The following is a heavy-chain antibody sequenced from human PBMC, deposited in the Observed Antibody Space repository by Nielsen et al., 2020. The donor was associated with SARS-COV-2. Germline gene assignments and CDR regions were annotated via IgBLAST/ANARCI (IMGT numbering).Heavy chain of an antibody. CDR2: INPNSGGT. CDR1: GYTFTGYY. J-gene: IGHJ6*04. CDR3: ASEYYYDSSGYSDV. D-gene: IGHD3-22*01. V-gene: IGHV1-2*06. Sequence: ASVKVSCKASGYTFTGYYMHWVRQAPGQGLEWMGRINPNSGGTNYAQKFQGRVTMTRDTSISTAYMELSRLRSDDTAVYYCASEYYYDSSGYSDVWGKGTTVTVSS.